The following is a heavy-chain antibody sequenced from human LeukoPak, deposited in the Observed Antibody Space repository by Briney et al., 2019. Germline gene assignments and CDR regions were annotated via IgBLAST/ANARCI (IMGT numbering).Heavy chain of an antibody. CDR1: GFTFGSYW. Sequence: GGSLRLSWAASGFTFGSYWMSWVRQAPGRGLGWVANIKQDGREKNYVESVKGRFTISRDNAKNSLYLQLNSLRAEDTAVYYCARTGTYYDILTGYYPTSFDYWGQGTLVTVSS. V-gene: IGHV3-7*01. J-gene: IGHJ4*02. CDR2: IKQDGREK. CDR3: ARTGTYYDILTGYYPTSFDY. D-gene: IGHD3-9*01.